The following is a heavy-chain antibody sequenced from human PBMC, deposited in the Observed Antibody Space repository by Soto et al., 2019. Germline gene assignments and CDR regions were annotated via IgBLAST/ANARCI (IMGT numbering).Heavy chain of an antibody. J-gene: IGHJ3*02. V-gene: IGHV3-7*01. CDR2: IKQDGSDK. CDR1: GFTFSSYW. CDR3: ARDGRYCSGGSCYTEDAFDI. Sequence: EVQLVESGGGLVQPGGSLRLSCAASGFTFSSYWMSWVRQAPGKGLEWVANIKQDGSDKYYVDSVKGRFTISRDNAKNSLYLQMNSLRAEDTAVYYCARDGRYCSGGSCYTEDAFDIWGQGTMVTVSS. D-gene: IGHD2-15*01.